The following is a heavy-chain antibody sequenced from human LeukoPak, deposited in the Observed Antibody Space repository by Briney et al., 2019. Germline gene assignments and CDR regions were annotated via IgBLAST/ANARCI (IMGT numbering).Heavy chain of an antibody. Sequence: GASVKVSCKTSGYTFTTYGVSWVRQAPGQGLEWMGWVSGYTGNTNYAERFQGSVTMTTDTSTSTVYMELTSLRSDDTAVYYCARGEVSASLYYFDFWGQGTLVTVS. J-gene: IGHJ4*02. CDR2: VSGYTGNT. D-gene: IGHD2-2*01. CDR3: ARGEVSASLYYFDF. CDR1: GYTFTTYG. V-gene: IGHV1-18*01.